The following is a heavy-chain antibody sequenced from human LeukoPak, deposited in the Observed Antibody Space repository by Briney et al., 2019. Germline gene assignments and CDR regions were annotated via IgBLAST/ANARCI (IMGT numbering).Heavy chain of an antibody. V-gene: IGHV4-38-2*02. CDR2: IYHSGST. J-gene: IGHJ4*02. CDR1: GYSISSGYY. D-gene: IGHD6-19*01. CDR3: ARQLVPRFIAVAGAEYYFDY. Sequence: SETLSLTCTVSGYSISSGYYWGWIRQPPGKGLEWIGSIYHSGSTNYNPSLKSRVTISVDTSKNQFSLKLSSVTAADTAVYYCARQLVPRFIAVAGAEYYFDYWGQGTLVTVSS.